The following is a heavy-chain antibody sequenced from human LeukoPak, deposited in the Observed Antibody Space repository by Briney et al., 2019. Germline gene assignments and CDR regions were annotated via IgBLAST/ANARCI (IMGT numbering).Heavy chain of an antibody. J-gene: IGHJ4*02. CDR3: ARTSSGFHF. Sequence: GGSLKLSCAASGFIFSDFAMHWVRQASGKGLEWVGRIRTKVDSYATTYAASVKGRFTVSRDDSNNTAYMEMNSLKSEDTAVYYFARTSSGFHFCGQGTLVTVSS. CDR1: GFIFSDFA. D-gene: IGHD3-22*01. CDR2: IRTKVDSYAT. V-gene: IGHV3-73*01.